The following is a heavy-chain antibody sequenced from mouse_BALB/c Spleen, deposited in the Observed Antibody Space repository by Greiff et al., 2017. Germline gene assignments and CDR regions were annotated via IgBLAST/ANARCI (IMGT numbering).Heavy chain of an antibody. D-gene: IGHD1-1*01. CDR2: IRNKANGYTT. J-gene: IGHJ4*01. CDR1: GFTFTDYY. Sequence: EVKLMESGGGLVQPGGSLRLSCATSGFTFTDYYMSWVRQPPGKALEWLGFIRNKANGYTTEYSASVKGRFTISRDNSQSILYLQMNTLRAEDSATYYCARVTTEYAMDYWGQGTSVTVSS. V-gene: IGHV7-3*02. CDR3: ARVTTEYAMDY.